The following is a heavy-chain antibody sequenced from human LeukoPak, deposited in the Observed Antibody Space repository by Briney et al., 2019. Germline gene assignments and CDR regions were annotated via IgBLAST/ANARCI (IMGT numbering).Heavy chain of an antibody. J-gene: IGHJ6*02. V-gene: IGHV1-18*01. CDR3: ARDHPLSYCGGDCYSDYYYGMDV. CDR2: ISAYNGNT. CDR1: GYTLTSYV. Sequence: ASVKVSCKASGYTLTSYVISWVRQAPGQGLEWMGWISAYNGNTNYARELQGRVTMTTDTSTSTAYMELRSLRSDDTAVYYCARDHPLSYCGGDCYSDYYYGMDVWGQGTTVTVSS. D-gene: IGHD2-21*02.